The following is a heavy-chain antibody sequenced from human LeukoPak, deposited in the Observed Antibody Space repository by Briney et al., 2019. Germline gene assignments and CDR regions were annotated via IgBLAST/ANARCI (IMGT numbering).Heavy chain of an antibody. J-gene: IGHJ4*02. Sequence: GGSLRLSCAASGFTFSSYGMSWVRQAPGKGLEWVSAISGGGGSTYYADSVKGRFTFSRDNSKNTVYLQMNSLRAEDTAVYYCARRTVVVAATPFDYWGQGTLVTVSS. CDR3: ARRTVVVAATPFDY. CDR1: GFTFSSYG. CDR2: ISGGGGST. V-gene: IGHV3-23*01. D-gene: IGHD2-15*01.